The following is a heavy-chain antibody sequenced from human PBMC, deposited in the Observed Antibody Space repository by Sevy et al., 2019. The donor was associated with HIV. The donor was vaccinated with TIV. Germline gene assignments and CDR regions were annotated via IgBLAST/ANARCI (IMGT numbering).Heavy chain of an antibody. V-gene: IGHV1-69*13. Sequence: ASVKVSCKASGGTFSSYAISWVRQAPGQGLEWMGGIIPIFGTANYARKFQGRVTITADESTSTAYMELSRLRSEDTAVYYCARGGKPYSSSWPAFDIWGQGTMVTVSS. CDR3: ARGGKPYSSSWPAFDI. CDR1: GGTFSSYA. J-gene: IGHJ3*02. CDR2: IIPIFGTA. D-gene: IGHD6-13*01.